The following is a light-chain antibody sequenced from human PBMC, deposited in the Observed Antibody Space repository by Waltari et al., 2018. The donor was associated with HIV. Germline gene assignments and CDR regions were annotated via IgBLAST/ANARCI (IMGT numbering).Light chain of an antibody. Sequence: QSVLTQPASVSWAPGPTGPHPRPGSNSKIRAGSGVNWYQQLPGTAPKLLIEVNNNRPSGVPDRFSGSKSGTSASLTITGLQAEDEADYYCQSYDSTLSGVFGGGTKLTVL. J-gene: IGLJ3*02. V-gene: IGLV1-40*01. CDR3: QSYDSTLSGV. CDR2: VNN. CDR1: NSKIRAGSG.